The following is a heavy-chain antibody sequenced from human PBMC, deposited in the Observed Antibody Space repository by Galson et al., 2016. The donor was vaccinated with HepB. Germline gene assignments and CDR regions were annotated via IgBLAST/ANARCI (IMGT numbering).Heavy chain of an antibody. V-gene: IGHV3-23*01. CDR1: GFSFTTST. D-gene: IGHD5-18*01. CDR2: ITSGGTT. CDR3: AKRPYSYGWHYGMDV. J-gene: IGHJ6*02. Sequence: SLRLSCAVSGFSFTTSTMNWVRQAPGKGLEWVSGITSGGTTYYADSVKGRFTISRDNSKNILYLQMKSLRDEDTAVYYCAKRPYSYGWHYGMDVWGQRTTVTVSS.